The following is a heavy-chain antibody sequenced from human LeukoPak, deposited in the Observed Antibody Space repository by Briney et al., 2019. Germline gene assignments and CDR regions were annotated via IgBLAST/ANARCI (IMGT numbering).Heavy chain of an antibody. D-gene: IGHD2-21*01. Sequence: PGRSLRLSCAASGFTFSSYGMSWVRQAPGKGLEWVAVISYDDSNKYYADSVKGRFTISRDTSKNTLHLQLNSLRAEDTAIYYCAWHIEVESTIRDLHDVFDFWGQGTMVTVSS. CDR2: ISYDDSNK. V-gene: IGHV3-30*03. J-gene: IGHJ3*01. CDR3: AWHIEVESTIRDLHDVFDF. CDR1: GFTFSSYG.